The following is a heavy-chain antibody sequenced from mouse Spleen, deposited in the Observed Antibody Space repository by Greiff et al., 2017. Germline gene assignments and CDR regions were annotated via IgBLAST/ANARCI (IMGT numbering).Heavy chain of an antibody. D-gene: IGHD1-1*01. Sequence: VKLVESGPGLVAPSQSLSITCTVSGFSLTDYGVSWIRQPPGKGLEWLGVIWGGGSTYYNSALKSRLSISKDNSKSQVFLKMNSLQTDDTAMYYCAKHTPYYGSSYDAMDYWGQGTSVTVSS. V-gene: IGHV2-6-5*01. CDR1: GFSLTDYG. J-gene: IGHJ4*01. CDR2: IWGGGST. CDR3: AKHTPYYGSSYDAMDY.